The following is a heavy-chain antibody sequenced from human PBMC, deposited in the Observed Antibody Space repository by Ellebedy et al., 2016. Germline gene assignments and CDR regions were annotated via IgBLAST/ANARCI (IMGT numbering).Heavy chain of an antibody. V-gene: IGHV3-9*01. J-gene: IGHJ6*03. CDR2: ISWNSGSV. CDR3: ARDRNYYYYYMDV. CDR1: GFSFDAYA. Sequence: SLKISXAASGFSFDAYAMHWVRQAPGKGLEWVSGISWNSGSVDYADSVKGRFTISRDNAKNSLYLQMNSLRPEDTALYYCARDRNYYYYYMDVWGKGTTVTVSS.